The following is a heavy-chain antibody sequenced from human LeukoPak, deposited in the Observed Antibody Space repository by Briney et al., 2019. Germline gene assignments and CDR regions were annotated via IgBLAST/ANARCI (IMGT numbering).Heavy chain of an antibody. Sequence: GGSLRLSCAASGFTFSSYGMHWVRQAPGKGLEWVAFIRYDGSNKYYADSVKGRFTISRDNSKNTLFLQMNSLRAEDTAVYYCARTYDYVWGSYDYWGQGTLVTVSS. V-gene: IGHV3-30*02. CDR3: ARTYDYVWGSYDY. D-gene: IGHD3-16*01. CDR2: IRYDGSNK. CDR1: GFTFSSYG. J-gene: IGHJ4*02.